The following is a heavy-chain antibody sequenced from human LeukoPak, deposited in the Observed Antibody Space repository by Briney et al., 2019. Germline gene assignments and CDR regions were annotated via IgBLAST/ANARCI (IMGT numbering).Heavy chain of an antibody. J-gene: IGHJ3*02. CDR2: ISYDGSNK. Sequence: PGGSLRLSCAASGFTFSSYAMPWVRQAPGKGLEWVAVISYDGSNKYYADSVKGRFTISRDNSKSTLYLQMNSLRAEDTAVYYCARDYDFWNDAFDIWGQGTMVTVSS. CDR1: GFTFSSYA. D-gene: IGHD3-3*01. CDR3: ARDYDFWNDAFDI. V-gene: IGHV3-30-3*01.